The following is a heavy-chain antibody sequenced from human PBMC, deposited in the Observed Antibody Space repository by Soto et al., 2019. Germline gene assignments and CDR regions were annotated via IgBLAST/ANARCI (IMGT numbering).Heavy chain of an antibody. CDR2: INHSGST. J-gene: IGHJ6*03. V-gene: IGHV4-34*01. CDR3: ARDLGGLPGYNYYMDV. CDR1: GGSFSGYY. Sequence: SETLSLTCAVYGGSFSGYYWSGFRQPPGKGLERIGEINHSGSTNYNPSLKSRVTISVDTSKNQFSQKLSSVTAPDTAMCYCARDLGGLPGYNYYMDVWGQGTTVTVSS.